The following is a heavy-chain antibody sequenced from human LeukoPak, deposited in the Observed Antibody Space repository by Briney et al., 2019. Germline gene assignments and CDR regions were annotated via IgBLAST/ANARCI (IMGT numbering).Heavy chain of an antibody. CDR3: ASPDKRAYSSGYPQYTDAFDI. D-gene: IGHD3-22*01. J-gene: IGHJ3*02. CDR2: IIPIFGTA. CDR1: GYTFTGYY. V-gene: IGHV1-69*05. Sequence: SVKVSCKASGYTFTGYYMHWVRQAPGQGLEWMGGIIPIFGTANYAQKFQGRVTITTDESTSTAYMELSSLRSEDTAVYYCASPDKRAYSSGYPQYTDAFDIWGQGTMVTVSS.